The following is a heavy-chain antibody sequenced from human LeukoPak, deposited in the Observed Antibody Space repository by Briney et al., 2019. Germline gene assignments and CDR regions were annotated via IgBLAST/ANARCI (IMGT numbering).Heavy chain of an antibody. V-gene: IGHV4-34*01. CDR2: INHSGST. D-gene: IGHD2-15*01. Sequence: WIGEINHSGSTNYNPSLKSRVTISVDTSKNQFSLKLSSVTAADTAVYYCAREGRSSAAFDYWGQGTLVTVSS. J-gene: IGHJ4*02. CDR3: AREGRSSAAFDY.